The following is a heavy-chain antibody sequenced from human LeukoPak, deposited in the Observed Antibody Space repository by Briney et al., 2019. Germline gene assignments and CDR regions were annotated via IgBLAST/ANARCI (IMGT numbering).Heavy chain of an antibody. D-gene: IGHD6-13*01. Sequence: GGSLRLSCAASGFTFSSYAISWVRQAPGQGLEWMGGIIPIFGTANYAQKFQGRVTITTDESTSTAYMELSSLRSEDTAVYYCARDSEEGAAAEIWAYMDVWGKGTTVTVSS. V-gene: IGHV1-69*05. J-gene: IGHJ6*03. CDR1: GFTFSSYA. CDR3: ARDSEEGAAAEIWAYMDV. CDR2: IIPIFGTA.